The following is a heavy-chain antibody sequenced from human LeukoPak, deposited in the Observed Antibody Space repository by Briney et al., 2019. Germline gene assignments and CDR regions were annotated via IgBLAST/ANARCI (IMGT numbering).Heavy chain of an antibody. CDR3: GKDERWFGESATTVLDY. V-gene: IGHV1-69*13. CDR1: GGTFSSYA. CDR2: IIPIFGTA. J-gene: IGHJ4*02. D-gene: IGHD3-10*01. Sequence: GASVKVSCKASGGTFSSYAISWVRQAPGQGLEWMGGIIPIFGTANYAQKFQGRVTITADESTSTAYMELSSLRPEDTALYYCGKDERWFGESATTVLDYWGQGTLVTVSS.